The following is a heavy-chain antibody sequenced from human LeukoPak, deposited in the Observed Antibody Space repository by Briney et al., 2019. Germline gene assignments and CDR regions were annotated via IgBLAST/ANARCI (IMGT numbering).Heavy chain of an antibody. J-gene: IGHJ3*02. D-gene: IGHD3-22*01. CDR2: IYYSGST. Sequence: SETLSLTCTVSGGSISSGGYYWSWIRQHPGKGLEWIGYIYYSGSTYYNPFLKSRVTISVDTSKNQFSLKLSSVTAADTAVYYCARVRSEYYDSSGYSDDAFDIWGQGTMVTVSS. V-gene: IGHV4-31*03. CDR1: GGSISSGGYY. CDR3: ARVRSEYYDSSGYSDDAFDI.